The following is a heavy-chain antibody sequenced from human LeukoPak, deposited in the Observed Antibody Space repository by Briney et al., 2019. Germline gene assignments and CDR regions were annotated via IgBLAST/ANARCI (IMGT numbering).Heavy chain of an antibody. V-gene: IGHV3-7*04. D-gene: IGHD1-1*01. Sequence: PGGSLTLSCGASGFPLRYYWVAWVRQAPGEGLEGVASITLDGSDSYYVDSVKRRFTVSRDNAKNSLYLQMNSLRAEDTAVFYCTTENWYVFENWGQGALVTVSS. CDR1: GFPLRYYW. CDR3: TTENWYVFEN. CDR2: ITLDGSDS. J-gene: IGHJ4*02.